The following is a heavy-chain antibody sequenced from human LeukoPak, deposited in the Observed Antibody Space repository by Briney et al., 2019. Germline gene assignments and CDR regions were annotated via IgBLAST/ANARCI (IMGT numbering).Heavy chain of an antibody. CDR3: ARDNYDILTGYQFDY. CDR1: GYTFTSYG. Sequence: ASVKVSCKASGYTFTSYGISWVRQAPGQGLEWMGWISAYNGNTNYAQKLQSRVTMTTDTSTSTAYMELRSLRSDDTAVYYCARDNYDILTGYQFDYWGQGTLVTVSS. D-gene: IGHD3-9*01. V-gene: IGHV1-18*01. J-gene: IGHJ4*02. CDR2: ISAYNGNT.